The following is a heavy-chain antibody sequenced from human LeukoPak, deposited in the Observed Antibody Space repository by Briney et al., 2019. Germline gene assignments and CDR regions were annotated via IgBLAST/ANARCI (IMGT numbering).Heavy chain of an antibody. Sequence: GGSLRLSCAASGFTFSSYAMSWVRQAPGKGLEWVSAISGSGGSTYYADSVKGRFTISRDNSKNTLYLQMNSLRAEDTAVYYCAKDSSGYYYVEYFQHWGQGTLVTVSS. CDR2: ISGSGGST. CDR3: AKDSSGYYYVEYFQH. V-gene: IGHV3-23*01. D-gene: IGHD3-22*01. J-gene: IGHJ1*01. CDR1: GFTFSSYA.